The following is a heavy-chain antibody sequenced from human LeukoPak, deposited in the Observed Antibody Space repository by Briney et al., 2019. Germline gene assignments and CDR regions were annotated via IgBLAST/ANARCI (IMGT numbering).Heavy chain of an antibody. Sequence: PSGTLSLTCAVSGVSLSNTNWWRWVRQTPGKGLEWIGEIYHSGSTQYNPSLKSRVTISLDNSQNHFSLILTSVTAADTAVYYCARGIVGATTYYMDVWGKGTTVTVSS. J-gene: IGHJ6*03. CDR1: GVSLSNTNW. CDR3: ARGIVGATTYYMDV. CDR2: IYHSGST. V-gene: IGHV4-4*02. D-gene: IGHD1-26*01.